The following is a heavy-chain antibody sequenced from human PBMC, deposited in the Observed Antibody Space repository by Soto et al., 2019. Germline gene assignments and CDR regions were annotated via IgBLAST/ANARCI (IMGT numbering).Heavy chain of an antibody. CDR2: IVVDSGDT. Sequence: SVKVSCKASGFTFTSYAVQWVRQARGQRLEWMGWIVVDSGDTNYSQKFQERVTITRDMSTSTAYMELSGLRSEDTAVYYCATDSARTSNIHFDSWGQGTRVTVPS. CDR3: ATDSARTSNIHFDS. J-gene: IGHJ4*02. D-gene: IGHD6-25*01. CDR1: GFTFTSYA. V-gene: IGHV1-58*01.